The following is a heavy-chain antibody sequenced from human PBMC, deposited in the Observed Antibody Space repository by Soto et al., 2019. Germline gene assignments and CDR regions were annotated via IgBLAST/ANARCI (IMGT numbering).Heavy chain of an antibody. CDR3: AKEADISGYYPDY. V-gene: IGHV3-23*01. D-gene: IGHD3-22*01. J-gene: IGHJ4*02. CDR2: ISGSGGST. Sequence: PGGSLRLSCAASGFTFSSYAMSWDRQAPGKGLEWVSVISGSGGSTHYADSVKGRSTISRDNSKNTLHLQVNSLRGEDTAVYYCAKEADISGYYPDYWGQGTQVTVSS. CDR1: GFTFSSYA.